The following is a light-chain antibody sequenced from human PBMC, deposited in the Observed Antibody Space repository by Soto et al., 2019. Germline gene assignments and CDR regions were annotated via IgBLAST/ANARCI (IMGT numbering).Light chain of an antibody. CDR1: QSVPKNY. V-gene: IGKV3-20*01. CDR2: DVS. CDR3: QQYATAPLT. Sequence: EIVLTQSPGTLSLSPGEGATLSCMASQSVPKNYLGWYKQKTGQAPRLLIYDVSNRATDAPDRFSGSGSETDFTLTISGLEPEDFAVYYCQQYATAPLTFGGGTKLEIK. J-gene: IGKJ4*01.